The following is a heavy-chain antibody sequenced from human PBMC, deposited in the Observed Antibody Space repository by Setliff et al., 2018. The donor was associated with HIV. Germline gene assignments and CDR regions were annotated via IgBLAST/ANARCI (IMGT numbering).Heavy chain of an antibody. D-gene: IGHD6-19*01. CDR1: GYTFTSYG. V-gene: IGHV1-18*01. CDR2: ISGYSGNT. Sequence: ASVKVSCKASGYTFTSYGISWVRQAPGQGLEWMGWISGYSGNTKYVQKYQGRVTMTTDTSTSKVYMELRTLRSDDTAVYYCARVPYRSAWFSGGHDAFDVWGQGTMVTVSS. J-gene: IGHJ3*01. CDR3: ARVPYRSAWFSGGHDAFDV.